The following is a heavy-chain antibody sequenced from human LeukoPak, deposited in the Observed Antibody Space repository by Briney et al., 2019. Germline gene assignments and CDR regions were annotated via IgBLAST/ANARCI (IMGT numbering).Heavy chain of an antibody. CDR1: GFTFSSYD. Sequence: GGSLRLSCAASGFTFSSYDMHWVRQAPGKGLEWVALIRYDGSNKNYADSVKGRFTISRDNSKNTLFLQMNSLRAEATAVYYCAREAADAFDIWGQGTMVTVSS. J-gene: IGHJ3*02. CDR3: AREAADAFDI. CDR2: IRYDGSNK. V-gene: IGHV3-33*01. D-gene: IGHD6-25*01.